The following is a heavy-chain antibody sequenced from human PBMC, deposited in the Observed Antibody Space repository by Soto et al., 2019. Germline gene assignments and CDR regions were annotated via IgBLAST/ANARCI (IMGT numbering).Heavy chain of an antibody. D-gene: IGHD3-3*01. Sequence: QVQLVQSGAEVKKPGSSVKVSCKASGGTFSSYTFNWVRQAPGQGLEWMGGIIPIFATVNYAQKFQGRVTITADESTSTAYMDLSSLSSEDTAIYYCARDVRVSGYYRSRPRLGMDVWGQGTTVTVSS. J-gene: IGHJ6*02. CDR1: GGTFSSYT. V-gene: IGHV1-69*01. CDR3: ARDVRVSGYYRSRPRLGMDV. CDR2: IIPIFATV.